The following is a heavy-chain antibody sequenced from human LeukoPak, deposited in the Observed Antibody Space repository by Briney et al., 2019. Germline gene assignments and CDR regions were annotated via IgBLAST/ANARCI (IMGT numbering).Heavy chain of an antibody. CDR2: IYYSGRT. CDR1: GGSINSYY. V-gene: IGHV4-59*12. Sequence: PSETLSLTCTVSGGSINSYYWSWIRQPPEKGLEWIGYIYYSGRTNYNPSLKSRVTISVDTSKNQFSLKLSSVTAADTAVYYCARLLANGGWGQGTLVTVSS. D-gene: IGHD3-10*01. CDR3: ARLLANGG. J-gene: IGHJ4*02.